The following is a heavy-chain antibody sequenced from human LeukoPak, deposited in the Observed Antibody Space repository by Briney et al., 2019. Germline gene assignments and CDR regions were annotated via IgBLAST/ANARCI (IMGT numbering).Heavy chain of an antibody. D-gene: IGHD6-19*01. J-gene: IGHJ4*02. CDR3: ASLALAVAGPNFDS. CDR1: GFTFNSYE. V-gene: IGHV3-48*03. CDR2: ISGSGNAI. Sequence: GGSLRLSCAASGFTFNSYEMNWVRQAPGKGLEWVSYISGSGNAIYYADSVKGRFTVSRDNAKNSLYLQMNSLRAEDTAVYYCASLALAVAGPNFDSWGQGTLVTVSS.